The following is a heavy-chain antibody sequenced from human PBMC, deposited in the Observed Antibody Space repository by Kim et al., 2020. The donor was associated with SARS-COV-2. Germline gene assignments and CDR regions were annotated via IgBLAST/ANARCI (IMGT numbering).Heavy chain of an antibody. CDR3: ATWPDSFGESWGGVVHNY. J-gene: IGHJ4*02. V-gene: IGHV4-31*03. D-gene: IGHD3-10*01. Sequence: SETLSLTCTVSGGSISSGGYYWSWIRQHPGKGLEWIGYIYYSGSTYYNPSLKSRVTISVDTSKNQFSLKLSSVTAADTAVYYCATWPDSFGESWGGVVHNYWGQGTLVTVSS. CDR1: GGSISSGGYY. CDR2: IYYSGST.